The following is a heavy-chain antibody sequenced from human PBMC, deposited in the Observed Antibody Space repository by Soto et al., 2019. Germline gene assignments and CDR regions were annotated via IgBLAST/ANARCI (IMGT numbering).Heavy chain of an antibody. CDR2: ISSSSSYI. V-gene: IGHV3-21*01. CDR3: GRVFKTVGWDNDVFER. Sequence: GGSLRLSCAASGFTFSNYNMNWVRQAPGKGLEWVSSISSSSSYIYYADSVKGRFTISRGNAKNSLYLQMDFLAAEDTAVYYCGRVFKTVGWDNDVFERWGQGTMVPVSS. J-gene: IGHJ3*01. CDR1: GFTFSNYN. D-gene: IGHD6-19*01.